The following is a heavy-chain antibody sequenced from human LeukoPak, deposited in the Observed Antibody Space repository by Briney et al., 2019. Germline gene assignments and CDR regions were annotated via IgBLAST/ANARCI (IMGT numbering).Heavy chain of an antibody. D-gene: IGHD3-10*01. Sequence: SETLSLTCIVSGASISNSDRYWGWIRQPPGKGLEWIGSIYYSGITYHNPSLKSRVTISVDTSNNQFSLKMSSVTAADTAVYFCARHQEGMVRGVLYYLDVWGKGTTVIISS. CDR2: IYYSGIT. V-gene: IGHV4-39*01. CDR1: GASISNSDRY. CDR3: ARHQEGMVRGVLYYLDV. J-gene: IGHJ6*03.